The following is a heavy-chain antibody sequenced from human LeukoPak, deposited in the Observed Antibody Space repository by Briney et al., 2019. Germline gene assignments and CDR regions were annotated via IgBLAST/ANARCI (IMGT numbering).Heavy chain of an antibody. V-gene: IGHV3-9*01. CDR3: ARVNYYDSSGYYYFFTYAFDI. J-gene: IGHJ3*02. CDR2: ISWNSGSI. D-gene: IGHD3-22*01. CDR1: GFTFDDYA. Sequence: GGSLRLSCAASGFTFDDYAMHWVRQAPGKGLEWVSGISWNSGSIGYADSVKGRFTISRDNAKNSLYLQMNSLRAEDTAVYYCARVNYYDSSGYYYFFTYAFDIWGQGTMVTVSS.